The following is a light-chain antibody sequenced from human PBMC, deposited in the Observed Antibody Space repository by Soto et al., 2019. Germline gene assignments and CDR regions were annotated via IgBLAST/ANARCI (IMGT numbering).Light chain of an antibody. Sequence: DIQMTQSPSSLSASVGDRVTITCQASQDISNYLNWYQQKPGKAPKLLIYDASNLETGVPSRFSGSGSGTDFTFTISSLQHEDIATYYCHQYDNLPPTYTFGQGTKLEIK. CDR2: DAS. CDR1: QDISNY. CDR3: HQYDNLPPTYT. V-gene: IGKV1-33*01. J-gene: IGKJ2*01.